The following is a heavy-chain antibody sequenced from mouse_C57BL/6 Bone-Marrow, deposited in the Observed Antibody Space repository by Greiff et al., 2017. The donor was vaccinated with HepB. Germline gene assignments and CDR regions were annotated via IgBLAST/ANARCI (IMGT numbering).Heavy chain of an antibody. CDR3: ARYYKGYFDY. CDR2: INSGSGGT. CDR1: GYAFTNYL. J-gene: IGHJ2*01. V-gene: IGHV1-54*01. D-gene: IGHD2-12*01. Sequence: QVQLQQSGAELVRPGTSVKVSCKASGYAFTNYLIEWVKQRPGQGLEWIGVINSGSGGTNYNEKFKGKATLTADKSSSTAYMQLSSLTSEDSAVYFCARYYKGYFDYWGQGTTLTVSS.